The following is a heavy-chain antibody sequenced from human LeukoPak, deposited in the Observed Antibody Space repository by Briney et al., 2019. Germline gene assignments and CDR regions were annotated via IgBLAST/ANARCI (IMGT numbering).Heavy chain of an antibody. J-gene: IGHJ4*02. CDR2: ISSSGRTI. Sequence: PGGSLRLSCAASGFTFSDYYMSWIRQAPGKGLERVSYISSSGRTIYYADSVKGRFTISRDNAKNSLYLQMNSLRAEDTAVYYCARADCSSSSCYELDYWGQGTLVTVSS. CDR1: GFTFSDYY. V-gene: IGHV3-11*04. CDR3: ARADCSSSSCYELDY. D-gene: IGHD2-2*01.